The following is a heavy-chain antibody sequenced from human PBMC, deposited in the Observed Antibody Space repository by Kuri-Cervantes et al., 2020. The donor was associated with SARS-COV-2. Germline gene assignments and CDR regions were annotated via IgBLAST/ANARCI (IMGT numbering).Heavy chain of an antibody. CDR2: ISYDGSNK. CDR1: GFTFSSYA. D-gene: IGHD6-13*01. CDR3: ARDSSTQQLPAEYFQH. Sequence: GGSLRLSCAASGFTFSSYAMHWVRQAPGKGLEWVAVISYDGSNKYYADSVKGRFTISRDNSKNTLHLQMNSLRAEDTAVYYCARDSSTQQLPAEYFQHWGQGTLVTVSS. J-gene: IGHJ1*01. V-gene: IGHV3-30-3*01.